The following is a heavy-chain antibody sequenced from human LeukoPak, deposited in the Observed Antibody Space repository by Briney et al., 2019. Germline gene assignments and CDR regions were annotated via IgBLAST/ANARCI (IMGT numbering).Heavy chain of an antibody. CDR2: IYYSGTT. V-gene: IGHV4-31*03. J-gene: IGHJ4*02. CDR3: ARSGTVTTWNY. D-gene: IGHD4-17*01. Sequence: SETLSLTCTVSGGSISSGGYYWSWIRQHPGKGLEWIGYIYYSGTTYYNPSLKSRVSISLDTSKNQFSLNLSSVTAGDTAVHYCARSGTVTTWNYWGQGTLVTVSS. CDR1: GGSISSGGYY.